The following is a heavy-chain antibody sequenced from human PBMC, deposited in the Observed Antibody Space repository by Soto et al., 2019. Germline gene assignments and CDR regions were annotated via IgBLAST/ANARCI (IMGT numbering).Heavy chain of an antibody. CDR3: ARAQPCSSTRCSRGGGQYYYYGMDV. V-gene: IGHV3-30-3*01. CDR2: ISYDGSNK. Sequence: GGSLRLSCAASGFTFSSYAMHWVRQAPGKGLEWVAVISYDGSNKYYADSVKGRFTISRDNSKNTLYLQMNSLRAEDTAVYYCARAQPCSSTRCSRGGGQYYYYGMDVWGQGTTVTVSS. D-gene: IGHD2-2*01. J-gene: IGHJ6*02. CDR1: GFTFSSYA.